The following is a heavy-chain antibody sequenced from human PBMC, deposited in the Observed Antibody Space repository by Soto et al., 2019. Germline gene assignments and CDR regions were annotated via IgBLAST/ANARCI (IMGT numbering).Heavy chain of an antibody. D-gene: IGHD3-3*01. V-gene: IGHV6-1*01. Sequence: SQTLSLTCAISGDSVSRNSAAWNWIRQSPSRGLEWLGRTYYRSKWYNDYAVSVKSRITINPDTSKNQFSLQLNSVTPEDTAVYYCARDDFWSGSNWFDPWGQGTLVTVSS. CDR3: ARDDFWSGSNWFDP. CDR2: TYYRSKWYN. J-gene: IGHJ5*02. CDR1: GDSVSRNSAA.